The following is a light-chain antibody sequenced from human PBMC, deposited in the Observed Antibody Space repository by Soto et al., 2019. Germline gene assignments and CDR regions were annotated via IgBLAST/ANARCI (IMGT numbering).Light chain of an antibody. CDR3: QQYNSYSGT. Sequence: DIEMTQSPSTLSGSAGDRVTITCRASQTISSWLAWYQQKPGKAPRPLIYDASSLESGVPSRFSGSGSGTEFTLTISSLQPDDFATYYCQQYNSYSGTFGQGTKVDIK. CDR2: DAS. CDR1: QTISSW. J-gene: IGKJ1*01. V-gene: IGKV1-5*01.